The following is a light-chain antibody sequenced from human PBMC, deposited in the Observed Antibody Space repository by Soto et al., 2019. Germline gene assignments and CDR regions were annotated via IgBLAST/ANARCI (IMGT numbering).Light chain of an antibody. Sequence: DIPMTQSPSSLSASVGDRVTITCQASQHSSEYLNWYQYKPGKAPKLLITDASNLKTGVPSRFSGSGSGTEYTFTINSLQPEDIATYYCQQYENFPLTFGGGTKVEI. CDR3: QQYENFPLT. CDR2: DAS. J-gene: IGKJ4*01. V-gene: IGKV1-33*01. CDR1: QHSSEY.